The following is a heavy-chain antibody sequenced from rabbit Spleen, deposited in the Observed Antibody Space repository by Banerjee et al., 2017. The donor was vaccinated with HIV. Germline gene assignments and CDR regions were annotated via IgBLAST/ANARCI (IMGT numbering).Heavy chain of an antibody. CDR3: ARDSGSGAYIEGYWSV. V-gene: IGHV1S43*01. J-gene: IGHJ2*01. D-gene: IGHD1-1*01. CDR1: GIDVSSTRY. Sequence: QSLEESGGDLVKPEGSLTLTCTASGIDVSSTRYMCWVRQAPGKGLEWIGNIYAAKGSTDDASWVNGRFPISSDTAQSTVDLKMTSLTAADTASYFCARDSGSGAYIEGYWSVGGLGTLVTVS. CDR2: IYAAKGST.